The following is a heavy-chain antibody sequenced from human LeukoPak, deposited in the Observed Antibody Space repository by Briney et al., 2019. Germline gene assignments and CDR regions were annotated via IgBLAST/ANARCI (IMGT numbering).Heavy chain of an antibody. J-gene: IGHJ5*02. CDR3: ARVGGDCSSTSCYSTGGDKGFDP. D-gene: IGHD2-2*01. CDR2: IYHSGST. Sequence: SSETLSLTRAVSGGSISSGGYSWSWIRQPPGKGLEWTGYIYHSGSTYYNPSLKSRVTISVDRSKNQFSLKLSSVTAADTAVYYCARVGGDCSSTSCYSTGGDKGFDPWGQGTLVTVSS. V-gene: IGHV4-30-2*01. CDR1: GGSISSGGYS.